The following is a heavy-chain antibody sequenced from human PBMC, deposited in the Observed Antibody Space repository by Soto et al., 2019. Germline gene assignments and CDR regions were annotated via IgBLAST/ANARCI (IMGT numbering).Heavy chain of an antibody. CDR1: GYTFTKND. CDR3: AREVVETSSLWLDP. CDR2: MNTNTNTT. D-gene: IGHD6-6*01. V-gene: IGHV1-8*01. J-gene: IGHJ5*02. Sequence: SVKVSCKASGYTFTKNDINGVGQSGGQGLEWIGWMNTNTNTTDSAEVFEGRVSLTWDTSISTAYMQLNSLKIDDTAAYYCAREVVETSSLWLDPWGQGTLVTVSS.